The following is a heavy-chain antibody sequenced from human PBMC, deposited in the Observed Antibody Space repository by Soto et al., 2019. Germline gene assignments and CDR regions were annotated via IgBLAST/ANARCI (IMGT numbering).Heavy chain of an antibody. CDR1: GFTFRSYA. CDR2: FSGSGGHT. D-gene: IGHD6-13*01. J-gene: IGHJ6*02. CDR3: AKGGSWPSYGMDV. V-gene: IGHV3-23*01. Sequence: EGPLLESGGGLLQPGGSLRLSCAASGFTFRSYAMSCVRQAPGKGLEWVSAFSGSGGHTYYEDSLKGRFTISRDKSKNTLYLQMNSLRAEDTAFYYCAKGGSWPSYGMDVWGQGTTVTVSS.